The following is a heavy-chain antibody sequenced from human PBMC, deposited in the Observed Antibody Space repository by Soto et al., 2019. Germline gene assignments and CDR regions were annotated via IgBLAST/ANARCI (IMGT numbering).Heavy chain of an antibody. V-gene: IGHV1-69*01. CDR3: ASLTGTSDY. J-gene: IGHJ4*02. CDR2: IIPIFGTA. Sequence: QVQLVQAGAEVKKPGSSVKVSCKASGGTFSSYAISWVRQAHGQGLEWMGGIIPIFGTANYAQKFQGRVTITADEATSTDYMELSSLRSEDTAVYYCASLTGTSDYWGQGTLVTVSS. D-gene: IGHD1-7*01. CDR1: GGTFSSYA.